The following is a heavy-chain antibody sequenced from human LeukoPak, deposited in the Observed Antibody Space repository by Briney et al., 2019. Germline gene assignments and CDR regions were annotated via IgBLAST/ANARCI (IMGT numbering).Heavy chain of an antibody. Sequence: GGSLRLSCAASGFTFDDYAMHWVRQAPGKGLEWVSGISWNSGSIGYADSVKGRFTISRDNAKNSLYLQMNSLRAEDTAVYYCAREGYYDFWSGYYPFDYWGQGTLVTVSS. V-gene: IGHV3-9*01. J-gene: IGHJ4*02. CDR2: ISWNSGSI. CDR1: GFTFDDYA. D-gene: IGHD3-3*01. CDR3: AREGYYDFWSGYYPFDY.